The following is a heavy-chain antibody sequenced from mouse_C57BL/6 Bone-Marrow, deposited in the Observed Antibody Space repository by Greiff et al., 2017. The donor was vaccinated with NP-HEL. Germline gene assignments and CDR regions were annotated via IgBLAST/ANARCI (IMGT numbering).Heavy chain of an antibody. D-gene: IGHD4-1*01. V-gene: IGHV1-82*01. CDR3: ARKAGRVFDY. J-gene: IGHJ2*01. Sequence: QVQLQQSGPELVKPGASVKISCKASGYAFSSSWMNWVKQRPGKGLEWIGRIYPGDGDTNYNGKFKGKATLTADKSSSTAYMQLSSLTSEDSAVYFCARKAGRVFDYWGQGTTLTVSS. CDR1: GYAFSSSW. CDR2: IYPGDGDT.